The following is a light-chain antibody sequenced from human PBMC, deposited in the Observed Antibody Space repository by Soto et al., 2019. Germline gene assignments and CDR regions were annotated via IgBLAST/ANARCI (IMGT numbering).Light chain of an antibody. Sequence: DIVMTQSPLSLPVTPGEPASISCRSSQSLLHSNGYNYLDWYLQKPGQSPQLLIYLGSNRSSGVPDRFGGSGAGTDFTLKISRVAAEDVGVYYRMQALQTPTFGQGTKVEIK. CDR3: MQALQTPT. J-gene: IGKJ1*01. CDR1: QSLLHSNGYNY. CDR2: LGS. V-gene: IGKV2-28*01.